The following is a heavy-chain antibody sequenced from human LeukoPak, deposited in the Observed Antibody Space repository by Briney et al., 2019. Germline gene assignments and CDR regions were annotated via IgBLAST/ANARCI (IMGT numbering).Heavy chain of an antibody. D-gene: IGHD3-3*01. J-gene: IGHJ4*02. Sequence: GGSLRLSCAASGFTFSSYAMSWVRQAPGKGLEWVSAISGSGGSTYYADSVKGRFTITRDNSKNTLYLQMNSLRAEDTAVYYCAKGSTYYDFWSGYFWSRYFDYWGQGTLVTVSS. V-gene: IGHV3-23*01. CDR1: GFTFSSYA. CDR2: ISGSGGST. CDR3: AKGSTYYDFWSGYFWSRYFDY.